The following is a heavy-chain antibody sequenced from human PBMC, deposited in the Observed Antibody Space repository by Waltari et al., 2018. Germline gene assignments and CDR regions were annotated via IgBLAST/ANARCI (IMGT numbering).Heavy chain of an antibody. V-gene: IGHV3-21*01. D-gene: IGHD3-16*02. CDR3: ARTYCDTDCYTLDGMDV. J-gene: IGHJ6*02. CDR1: GFNFNDHA. CDR2: ISSRSSYR. Sequence: EVQLVESGGGLVKPGGSLRLSWVVSGFNFNDHAINLGRQAPGKGLEWVSSISSRSSYRYYADSVKGRVTISRDNAKNSLYLQMNSLRAEDTAVYFCARTYCDTDCYTLDGMDVWGQGTTVTVSS.